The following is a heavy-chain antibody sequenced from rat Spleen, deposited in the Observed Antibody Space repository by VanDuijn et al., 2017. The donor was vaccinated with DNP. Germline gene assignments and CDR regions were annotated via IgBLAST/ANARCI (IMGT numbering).Heavy chain of an antibody. CDR2: ITNTASQT. D-gene: IGHD1-4*01. V-gene: IGHV5-31*01. J-gene: IGHJ2*01. CDR1: GFTFSKFW. CDR3: TTESAGLRVWDY. Sequence: EVQLVESGGGLVQPGRSLKLSCVASGFTFSKFWMTWIRQAPGEGLEWIASITNTASQTYYLDSVKGRFTISRDNAKSTLYLQMDSLRSEDTATYYCTTESAGLRVWDYWSQGVMGTVSS.